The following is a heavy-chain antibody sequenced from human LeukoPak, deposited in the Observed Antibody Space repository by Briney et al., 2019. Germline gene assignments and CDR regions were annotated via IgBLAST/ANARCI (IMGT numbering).Heavy chain of an antibody. Sequence: ASVKVSCKASGGTFSSYAISGVRQAPGQGLEWMGRIIPIFGIANYAQKLQGRVTITADKSTSTAYMELSSLRSEDTAVYYCARDPPTSYYDFWSGYYSDAFDIWGQGTMVTVSS. CDR3: ARDPPTSYYDFWSGYYSDAFDI. V-gene: IGHV1-69*04. J-gene: IGHJ3*02. CDR1: GGTFSSYA. D-gene: IGHD3-3*01. CDR2: IIPIFGIA.